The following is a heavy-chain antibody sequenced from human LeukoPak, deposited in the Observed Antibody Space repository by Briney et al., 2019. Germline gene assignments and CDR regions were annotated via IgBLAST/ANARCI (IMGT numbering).Heavy chain of an antibody. CDR1: AFTVSSYE. V-gene: IGHV3-48*03. J-gene: IGHJ6*02. CDR2: INPNGNTI. CDR3: ARDPRGYRNAYYGMDV. Sequence: AGSLRLACAASAFTVSSYEMNWDRQAPGKGLEWISYINPNGNTIYYADSVKGRFTISRDNAKNSLYLQMNSLRAEDTAVYYCARDPRGYRNAYYGMDVWGQGTTVTVSS. D-gene: IGHD5-18*01.